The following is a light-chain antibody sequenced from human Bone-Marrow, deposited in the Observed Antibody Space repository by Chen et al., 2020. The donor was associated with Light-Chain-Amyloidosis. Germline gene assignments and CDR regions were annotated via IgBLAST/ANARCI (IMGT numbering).Light chain of an antibody. V-gene: IGLV1-40*01. CDR2: DDT. Sequence: QSVLTQPPSVSGAPGQRVTISCTGTSSNIGAGYNVHWYQHLPGRAPKLLIHDDTNRPAGVPDLFSASKSGTSASLAITGLQAEDEAAYYCQSYDNSLSGFYVFGTGTQVSVL. CDR3: QSYDNSLSGFYV. J-gene: IGLJ1*01. CDR1: SSNIGAGYN.